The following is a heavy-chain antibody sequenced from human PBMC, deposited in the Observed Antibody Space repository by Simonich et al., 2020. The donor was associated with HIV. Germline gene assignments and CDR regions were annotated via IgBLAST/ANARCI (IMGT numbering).Heavy chain of an antibody. CDR3: ARGLGYFDY. J-gene: IGHJ4*02. CDR2: IYAGGST. CDR1: GFSISSGYY. V-gene: IGHV4-38-2*01. Sequence: QVQLQESGPGLVKPSETLSLTCGVSGFSISSGYYWGWIRQPPGKWLEWLGTIYAGGSTYHNPSLKSRGTISLDTSKNQFSLNLSSVTAADTAVYYCARGLGYFDYCGQGTLATVSS. D-gene: IGHD3-9*01.